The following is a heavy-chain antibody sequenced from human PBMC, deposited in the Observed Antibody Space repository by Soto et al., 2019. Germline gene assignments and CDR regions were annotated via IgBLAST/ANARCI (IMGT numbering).Heavy chain of an antibody. D-gene: IGHD6-19*01. CDR1: GGSISSSSYY. CDR2: IYYSGST. J-gene: IGHJ4*02. CDR3: ARQGIAVAGNYYFDY. V-gene: IGHV4-39*01. Sequence: PSETLSLTCTVSGGSISSSSYYWVWIRQSPGKGLEWIGSIYYSGSTYYNPSLKSRVTISVDTSKNPFSLQLSSVTAADTAVYYCARQGIAVAGNYYFDYWGQGTLFTVS.